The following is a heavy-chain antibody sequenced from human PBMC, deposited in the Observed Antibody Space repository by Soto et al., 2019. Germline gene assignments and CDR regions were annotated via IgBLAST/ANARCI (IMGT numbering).Heavy chain of an antibody. J-gene: IGHJ6*03. CDR2: ISGSGGST. CDR1: GFTFSSYA. D-gene: IGHD5-18*01. Sequence: EVQLLESGGGLVQPGGSLRLSCAASGFTFSSYAMSWVRQAPGKGLEWVSAISGSGGSTYYADSVKGRFTISRDNSKNTLYLQMNSLRAEDTAVYYCAKCGYSSVYYYYYMDVWGKGTTVTVSS. V-gene: IGHV3-23*01. CDR3: AKCGYSSVYYYYYMDV.